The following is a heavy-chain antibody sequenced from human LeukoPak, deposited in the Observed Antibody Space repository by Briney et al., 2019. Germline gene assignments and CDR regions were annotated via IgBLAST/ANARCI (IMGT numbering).Heavy chain of an antibody. Sequence: GASVKVSCKASGYTFTSYDINWVRQATGQGLEWMGWMNPNSGNTGYAQKFQGRVTITRNTSISTAYMELSSLRSEDTAVYYCARATSYGSGSYYSSAYYYYYMDVWGKGTTVTVSS. D-gene: IGHD3-10*01. V-gene: IGHV1-8*03. CDR2: MNPNSGNT. CDR1: GYTFTSYD. CDR3: ARATSYGSGSYYSSAYYYYYMDV. J-gene: IGHJ6*03.